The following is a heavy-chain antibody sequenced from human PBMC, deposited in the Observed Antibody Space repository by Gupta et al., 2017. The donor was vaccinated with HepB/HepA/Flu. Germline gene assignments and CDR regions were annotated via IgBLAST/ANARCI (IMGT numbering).Heavy chain of an antibody. CDR3: AKGLISGWTSFEN. J-gene: IGHJ4*02. V-gene: IGHV3-9*01. D-gene: IGHD6-19*01. CDR2: ISWKSDAI. Sequence: EVQLVESGGGLVEPGRSLRLSCAASGFNFDDFAMHWVRQAPGKGLEWVSGISWKSDAIGYAGSVKGRFTISRDNAKNSLYLQMNSLRTEDTALYYCAKGLISGWTSFENWGQGTLVTVSS. CDR1: GFNFDDFA.